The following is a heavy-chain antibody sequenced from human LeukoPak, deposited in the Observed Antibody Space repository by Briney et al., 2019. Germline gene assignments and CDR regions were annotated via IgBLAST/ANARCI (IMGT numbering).Heavy chain of an antibody. J-gene: IGHJ5*02. Sequence: SETLSLTCAVSGGSISSSTNWWSWVRQPPGKGLEWLGEIYHSGSTNYNPSLKSRVTISVDKSKNQFSLKLSSVTAADTAVYYCARGGPRSTTGWNWFDPWGQGTLVTVSS. V-gene: IGHV4-4*02. D-gene: IGHD1-1*01. CDR1: GGSISSSTNW. CDR2: IYHSGST. CDR3: ARGGPRSTTGWNWFDP.